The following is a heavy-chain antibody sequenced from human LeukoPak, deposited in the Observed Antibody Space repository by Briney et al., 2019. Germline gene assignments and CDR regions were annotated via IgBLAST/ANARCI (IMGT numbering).Heavy chain of an antibody. CDR3: ARALSFGVVISRYYFDY. J-gene: IGHJ4*02. V-gene: IGHV4-61*05. D-gene: IGHD3-3*01. CDR2: IYYSGST. CDR1: GGSIRSSYYY. Sequence: SETLSLTCTVSGGSIRSSYYYWGWIRQPPGKGLEWIGYIYYSGSTNYNPSLKSRVTISVDTSKNQFSLKLSSVTAADTAVYYCARALSFGVVISRYYFDYWGQGTLVTVSS.